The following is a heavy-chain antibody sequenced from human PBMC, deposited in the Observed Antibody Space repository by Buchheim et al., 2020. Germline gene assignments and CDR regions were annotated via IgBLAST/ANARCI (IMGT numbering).Heavy chain of an antibody. CDR3: AKDWNDFDY. CDR1: GFTFSTYG. D-gene: IGHD1-1*01. Sequence: EVQLLESGGGLVQPGGSLRLSCAASGFTFSTYGMSWVRQAPGKGLEWVPAITASGAGTYYADSVRGRFTISRDNSKNTLYLQMISLRADDTAVYYCAKDWNDFDYWGQGTL. CDR2: ITASGAGT. J-gene: IGHJ4*02. V-gene: IGHV3-23*01.